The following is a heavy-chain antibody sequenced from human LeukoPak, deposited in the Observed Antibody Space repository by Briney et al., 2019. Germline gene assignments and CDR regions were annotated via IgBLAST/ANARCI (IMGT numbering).Heavy chain of an antibody. D-gene: IGHD6-13*01. CDR3: ARFLRQQLWN. V-gene: IGHV3-7*01. Sequence: GGSLRLSCAASGFSFDRHYMTWVRQAPGKGLEWVANIKQGGSEKKYVDSVKGRFTISRGNAKKSLYLQMNSLRAEDTAVYYCARFLRQQLWNWGQGTLVTVSS. J-gene: IGHJ4*02. CDR2: IKQGGSEK. CDR1: GFSFDRHY.